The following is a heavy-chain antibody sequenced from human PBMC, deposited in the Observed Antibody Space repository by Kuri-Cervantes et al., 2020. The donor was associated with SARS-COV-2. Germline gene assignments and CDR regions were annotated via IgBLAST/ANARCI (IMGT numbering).Heavy chain of an antibody. V-gene: IGHV4-39*01. CDR3: VSHGAQQLVRY. J-gene: IGHJ4*02. D-gene: IGHD6-6*01. Sequence: SETLSLTCTVSGGSISSSSYYWGWRRQPPGRGLEWIGSIYYSGSTYYNPSLKSPVTISVDTSKIQFSLKLGSVTAADTAVYYCVSHGAQQLVRYWGQGTLVTVSS. CDR2: IYYSGST. CDR1: GGSISSSSYY.